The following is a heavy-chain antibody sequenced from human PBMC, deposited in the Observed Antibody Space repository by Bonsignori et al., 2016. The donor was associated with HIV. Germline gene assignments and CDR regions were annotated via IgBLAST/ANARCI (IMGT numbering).Heavy chain of an antibody. Sequence: ASVKVSCKASGYTFTGYYIHWVRQAPGQGLEWMGWINPNSGGTNYAQNFQGRVTMTRDTSISTAYMELSSLRSDDTAVYYCARDYPLHDSGAMRGYFDLWGPWHPGHRLL. D-gene: IGHD3-22*01. CDR1: GYTFTGYY. CDR3: ARDYPLHDSGAMRGYFDL. V-gene: IGHV1-2*02. CDR2: INPNSGGT. J-gene: IGHJ2*01.